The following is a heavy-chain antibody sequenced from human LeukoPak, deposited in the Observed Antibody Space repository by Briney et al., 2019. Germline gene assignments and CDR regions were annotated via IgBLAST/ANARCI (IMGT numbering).Heavy chain of an antibody. V-gene: IGHV3-66*01. CDR3: ASTFYGDSPPY. CDR2: IYSGGST. D-gene: IGHD4-17*01. J-gene: IGHJ4*02. Sequence: GGSLRLSCAASGFTVSSNYMSWVRQAPGKGLEWVSVIYSGGSTYYADSVKGRFTISRDDSKNTLYLQMNSLRAEDTAVYYCASTFYGDSPPYWGQGTLVTVSS. CDR1: GFTVSSNY.